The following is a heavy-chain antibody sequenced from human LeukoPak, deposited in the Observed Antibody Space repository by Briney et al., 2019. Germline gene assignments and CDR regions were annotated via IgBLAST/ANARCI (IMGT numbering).Heavy chain of an antibody. CDR1: GYTFNSYG. J-gene: IGHJ6*03. CDR3: AREQMTGTTSGYYYYYMDV. V-gene: IGHV1-18*01. D-gene: IGHD1-1*01. CDR2: ISAYNGNT. Sequence: ASVKVSCKTSGYTFNSYGISWVRQAPGQGLEWMGWISAYNGNTNYAQKLQGRVTMTTDTSTSTAYMELRSLRSDDTAVYYCAREQMTGTTSGYYYYYMDVWGKGTTVTISS.